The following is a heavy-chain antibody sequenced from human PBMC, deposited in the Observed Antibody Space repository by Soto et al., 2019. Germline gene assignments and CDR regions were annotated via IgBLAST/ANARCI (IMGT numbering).Heavy chain of an antibody. CDR1: GFTFSSYS. D-gene: IGHD3-22*01. V-gene: IGHV3-21*01. CDR3: ARDLMSLLGTNYYDSSGYLFDY. CDR2: ISSSSSYI. J-gene: IGHJ4*02. Sequence: GSLRLSCAASGFTFSSYSMNWVRQAPGKGLEWVSSISSSSSYIYYADSVKGRFTISRDNAKNSLYLQMNSLRAEDTAVYYCARDLMSLLGTNYYDSSGYLFDYWGQGTLVTVSS.